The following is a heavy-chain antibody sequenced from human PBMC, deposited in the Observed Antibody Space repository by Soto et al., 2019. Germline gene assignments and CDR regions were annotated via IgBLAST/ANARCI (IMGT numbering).Heavy chain of an antibody. CDR3: SRETYGSGSNWFAP. V-gene: IGHV1-46*01. J-gene: IGHJ5*02. D-gene: IGHD3-10*01. Sequence: QVQLVPSGAAVQKPGASVKVSCKASGYTFTSYYMHWERQAPGQGLEWMGIINPSCGSTSYAQKSQASVTMTGDTSSSTVYIELSSLISENTAVYYCSRETYGSGSNWFAPWGRGTLVTVFS. CDR2: INPSCGST. CDR1: GYTFTSYY.